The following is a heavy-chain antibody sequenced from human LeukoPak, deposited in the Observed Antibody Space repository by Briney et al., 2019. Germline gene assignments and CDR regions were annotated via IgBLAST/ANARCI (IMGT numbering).Heavy chain of an antibody. D-gene: IGHD5-12*01. Sequence: GGSLRLSCAASGFTFSSHWMTWIRQAPGKGLEWVASIKKDVDEKYYVDSVKGRFTISRDNAKNSLYLQMNSLRAEDTAVYYCARDLASVVATKDSYGMDVWGQGTTVTVSS. CDR1: GFTFSSHW. V-gene: IGHV3-7*01. CDR3: ARDLASVVATKDSYGMDV. J-gene: IGHJ6*02. CDR2: IKKDVDEK.